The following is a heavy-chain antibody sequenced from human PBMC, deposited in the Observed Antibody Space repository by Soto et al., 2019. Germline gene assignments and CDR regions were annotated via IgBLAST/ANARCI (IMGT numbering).Heavy chain of an antibody. V-gene: IGHV4-4*07. CDR1: GGSLNNFY. CDR3: ARSSHKESWFDP. Sequence: SETLSLTCSVSGGSLNNFYWNWIRQTAGKGLEWIGRIHASGNTNYNPSLKSRATMSVDTSKNQFSLKVRSVTAADTAVYYCARSSHKESWFDPWGQGTLVTVSS. J-gene: IGHJ5*02. D-gene: IGHD6-19*01. CDR2: IHASGNT.